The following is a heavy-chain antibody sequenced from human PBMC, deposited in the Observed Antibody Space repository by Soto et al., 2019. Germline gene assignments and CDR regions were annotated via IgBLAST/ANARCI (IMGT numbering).Heavy chain of an antibody. CDR2: INAGNGNT. CDR1: GYTFTSYA. J-gene: IGHJ5*02. V-gene: IGHV1-3*01. Sequence: ASVKVSCKASGYTFTSYAMHWVRQAPGQRLEWMGWINAGNGNTKYSQKFQGRVTITRDTSASTAYMELSSVTAADTAVYYCARDLSNWFDPWGQGTLVTVSS. CDR3: ARDLSNWFDP.